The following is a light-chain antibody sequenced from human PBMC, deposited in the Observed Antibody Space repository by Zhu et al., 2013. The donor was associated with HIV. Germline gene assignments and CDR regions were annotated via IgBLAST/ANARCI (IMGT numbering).Light chain of an antibody. Sequence: QSLLTQPPSASGTPGQTVIISCSGSKSNIGSNTVNWYQQFPGAAPRLLMYSDNQRPSGVPDRFSGSKSGTSASLAISGLQSDDEAEYFCAAWDDSRDSWVFGAGTTLTLL. J-gene: IGLJ3*02. CDR2: SDN. CDR1: KSNIGSNT. V-gene: IGLV1-44*01. CDR3: AAWDDSRDSWV.